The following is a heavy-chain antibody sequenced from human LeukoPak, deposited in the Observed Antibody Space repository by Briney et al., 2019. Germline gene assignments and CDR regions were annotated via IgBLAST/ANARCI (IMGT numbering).Heavy chain of an antibody. CDR2: IYNSGST. D-gene: IGHD6-13*01. CDR1: GGSISSGGHY. V-gene: IGHV4-61*08. J-gene: IGHJ6*02. CDR3: ARTMGHGSSWYYGMDV. Sequence: PSETLSLTCTVSGGSISSGGHYWGWIRQPPGKGLEWIGYIYNSGSTNYNPSLKSRVTISVDTSKNQFSLKLSSVTAADTAVYYCARTMGHGSSWYYGMDVWGQGTTVTVSS.